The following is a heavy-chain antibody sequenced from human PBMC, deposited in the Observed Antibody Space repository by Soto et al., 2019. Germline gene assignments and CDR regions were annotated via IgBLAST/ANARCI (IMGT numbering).Heavy chain of an antibody. V-gene: IGHV1-18*01. J-gene: IGHJ6*02. Sequence: ASVKVSCKASGYTFSTYGISWVRQAPGQGLEWMGWINGYNGNTNYAPKLQGRITMTTDTSTTTAYMELRSLRSDDTAVYYCARMGDVPYYYYGLDVWGQGTTVTVSS. CDR2: INGYNGNT. CDR3: ARMGDVPYYYYGLDV. CDR1: GYTFSTYG. D-gene: IGHD3-16*01.